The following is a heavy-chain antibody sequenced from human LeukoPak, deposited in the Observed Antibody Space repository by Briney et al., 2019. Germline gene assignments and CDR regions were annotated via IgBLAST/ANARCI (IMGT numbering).Heavy chain of an antibody. J-gene: IGHJ4*02. CDR2: INHSGST. V-gene: IGHV4-34*01. Sequence: SETLSLTCAVYGGSFSGYYWSWIRQPPGKGLERIGEINHSGSTNYNPSLKSRVTISVDTSKNQFSLKLSSVTAADTAVYYCARGLLLGDSSGYRPFDYWGQGTLVTVSS. CDR1: GGSFSGYY. CDR3: ARGLLLGDSSGYRPFDY. D-gene: IGHD3-22*01.